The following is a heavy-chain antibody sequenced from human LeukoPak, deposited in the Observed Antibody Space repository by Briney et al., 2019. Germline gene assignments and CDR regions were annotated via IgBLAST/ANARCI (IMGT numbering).Heavy chain of an antibody. J-gene: IGHJ5*02. CDR2: ISSSSNSI. D-gene: IGHD3-22*01. CDR3: ARDLGQYYDTSDNWFDP. CDR1: GFTFSYYG. V-gene: IGHV3-48*04. Sequence: PGGSLRLSCTASGFTFSYYGIDWVRQAPGKGLDWVSYISSSSNSIYYADSVKGRFTISRDNAKNTLNLQMNSLRAEDTAVYYCARDLGQYYDTSDNWFDPWGQGTLVTVSS.